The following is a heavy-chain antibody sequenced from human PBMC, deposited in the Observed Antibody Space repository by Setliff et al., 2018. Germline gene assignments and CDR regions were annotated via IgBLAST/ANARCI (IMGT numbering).Heavy chain of an antibody. CDR3: ARDRQYCSSPTCYSSYFYYYGMDV. J-gene: IGHJ6*02. Sequence: PSETLSLTCTVSGVFISSSSYYWGWIRQPPGKGLEWIGSIYFSGGINYNPSLKSRVSISADTSKNHFSLKLTSVTAADTAVYYCARDRQYCSSPTCYSSYFYYYGMDVWGQGTTVTVSS. D-gene: IGHD2-2*02. CDR2: IYFSGGI. V-gene: IGHV4-39*02. CDR1: GVFISSSSYY.